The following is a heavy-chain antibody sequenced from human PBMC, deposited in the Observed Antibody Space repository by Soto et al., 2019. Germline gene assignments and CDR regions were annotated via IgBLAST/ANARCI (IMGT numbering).Heavy chain of an antibody. CDR1: GYTFTGYY. D-gene: IGHD2-15*01. CDR3: ASRYCSGGSCYSKWADAFDI. CDR2: INPNSGGT. Sequence: GASVKVSCKASGYTFTGYYMHWVRQAPGQGLEWMGWINPNSGGTNYAQKFQGWVTMTRDTSISTAYMELSRLRSDDTAVYYCASRYCSGGSCYSKWADAFDIWGQGTMVTVSS. J-gene: IGHJ3*02. V-gene: IGHV1-2*04.